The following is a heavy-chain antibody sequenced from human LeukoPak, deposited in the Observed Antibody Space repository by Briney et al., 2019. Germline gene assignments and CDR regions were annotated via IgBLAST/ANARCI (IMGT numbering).Heavy chain of an antibody. CDR2: MNPNSGNT. Sequence: GASVKVSCKASGYTFTSYDINWVRQATGQGLEWMRWMNPNSGNTGYAQKFQGRVTMTRNTSISTAYMELSSLRSEDTAVYYCARVTFGGVVADFDYWGQGTLVTVSS. CDR3: ARVTFGGVVADFDY. V-gene: IGHV1-8*01. CDR1: GYTFTSYD. J-gene: IGHJ4*02. D-gene: IGHD3-16*02.